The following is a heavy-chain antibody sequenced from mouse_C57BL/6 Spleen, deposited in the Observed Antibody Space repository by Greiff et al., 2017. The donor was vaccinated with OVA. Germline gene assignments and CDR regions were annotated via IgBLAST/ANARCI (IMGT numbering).Heavy chain of an antibody. D-gene: IGHD2-12*01. J-gene: IGHJ4*01. CDR3: ARLRRPHYYAMDY. Sequence: QVQLQQSGPELVKPGASVKISCKASGYAFSSSWMNWVKQRPGKGLEWIGRIYPGDGDTNYNGKFKGKATLTADKSSSTAYMQLSSLTSEDSAVYFCARLRRPHYYAMDYWGQGTSVTVSS. CDR1: GYAFSSSW. V-gene: IGHV1-82*01. CDR2: IYPGDGDT.